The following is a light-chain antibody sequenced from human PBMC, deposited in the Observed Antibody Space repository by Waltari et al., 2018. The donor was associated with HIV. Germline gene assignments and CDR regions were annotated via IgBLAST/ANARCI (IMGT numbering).Light chain of an antibody. V-gene: IGKV1-9*01. J-gene: IGKJ4*01. CDR1: QTISTY. CDR2: GDS. Sequence: DILLTQSPSFVSASPGDRVTLACRANQTISTYLAWYQLRPGKAPELLTYGDSSLHIGVPARFSATGSGTDFRLTITNLQPEDFGIYFCQQMNSYPLTFGGGTNLERK. CDR3: QQMNSYPLT.